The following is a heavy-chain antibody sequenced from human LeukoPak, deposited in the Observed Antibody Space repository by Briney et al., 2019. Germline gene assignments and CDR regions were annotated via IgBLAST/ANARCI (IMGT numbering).Heavy chain of an antibody. V-gene: IGHV4-61*02. CDR1: GGSISSGSYY. Sequence: PSETLSLTCTVSGGSISSGSYYWSWIRQPAGKGLEWIGRIYTSGSTNYNPSLESRVTISVDTSKNQFSLKLSSVTAADTAVYYCAREEYPRTFDYWGQGTLVTVSS. CDR2: IYTSGST. J-gene: IGHJ4*02. D-gene: IGHD6-6*01. CDR3: AREEYPRTFDY.